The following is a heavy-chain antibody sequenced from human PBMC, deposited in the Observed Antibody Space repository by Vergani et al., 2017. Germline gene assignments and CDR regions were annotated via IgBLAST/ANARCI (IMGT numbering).Heavy chain of an antibody. D-gene: IGHD2-2*01. CDR2: IYTSGST. J-gene: IGHJ4*02. CDR3: AREGGVVVVPAATYYFDY. Sequence: QVQLQESGPGLVKPSQTLSLTCTVSGGSISSGSYYWSWIRQPAGKGLEWIGRIYTSGSTNYNPSLKSRVTISVDTSKNQFSLKLSSVTAADTAVYYCAREGGVVVVPAATYYFDYWGQGTLVTVSS. V-gene: IGHV4-61*02. CDR1: GGSISSGSYY.